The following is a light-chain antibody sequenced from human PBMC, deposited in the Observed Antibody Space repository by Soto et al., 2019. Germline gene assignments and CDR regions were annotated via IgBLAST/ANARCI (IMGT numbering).Light chain of an antibody. CDR1: SSDVGGYNY. CDR3: ISYTSSSPYVV. CDR2: DVS. J-gene: IGLJ2*01. Sequence: QSALTQPASLSGSPGQSITISCTGTSSDVGGYNYVSWYQQHPGYAPKLMIYDVSNRPSGVSIRFSGSKSGNTASLTISGLQAEDEADYYCISYTSSSPYVVFGGGTKLTVL. V-gene: IGLV2-14*01.